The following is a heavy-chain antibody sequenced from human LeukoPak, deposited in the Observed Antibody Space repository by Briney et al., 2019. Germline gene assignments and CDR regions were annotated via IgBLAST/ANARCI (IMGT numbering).Heavy chain of an antibody. Sequence: GGSLRLSCAASGFTVSSNYMSWVRQAPGKGLEWVSVIYSGGSTYYADSVKGRFTISRDNSKNPLCLQMNSLRAEDTAVYYWARTFLEWPIWAGSYMDVWGKGTTVTVSS. CDR1: GFTVSSNY. CDR2: IYSGGST. CDR3: ARTFLEWPIWAGSYMDV. J-gene: IGHJ6*03. D-gene: IGHD3-3*01. V-gene: IGHV3-66*02.